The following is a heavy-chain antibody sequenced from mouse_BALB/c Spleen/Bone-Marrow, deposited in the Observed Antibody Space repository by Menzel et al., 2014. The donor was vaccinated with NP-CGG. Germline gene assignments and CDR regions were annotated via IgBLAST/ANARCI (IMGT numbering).Heavy chain of an antibody. CDR3: ARGNYEGAMDY. CDR1: GYTFTGYW. CDR2: IYPGDGDT. V-gene: IGHV1-87*01. D-gene: IGHD2-4*01. Sequence: QVQLQHSGAELARPGASVKLSCKASGYTFTGYWMQWVKQRPGQGLEWIGAIYPGDGDTRYTQKFKGKATLTAEKSSSTAYMQLSSLASEDSAVYYCARGNYEGAMDYWGQGTAVTVSS. J-gene: IGHJ4*01.